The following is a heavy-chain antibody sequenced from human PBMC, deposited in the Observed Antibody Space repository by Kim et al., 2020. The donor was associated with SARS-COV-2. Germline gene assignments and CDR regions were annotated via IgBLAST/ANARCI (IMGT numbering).Heavy chain of an antibody. CDR2: INHSGST. D-gene: IGHD3-16*01. J-gene: IGHJ4*02. CDR1: GGSFSGYY. CDR3: ARGREPRLIPGFDY. V-gene: IGHV4-34*01. Sequence: SETLSLTCAVYGGSFSGYYWSWIRQPPGKGLEWIGEINHSGSTNYNPSLKSRVTISVDTSKNQFSLKLSSVTAADTAVYYCARGREPRLIPGFDYWGQGTLVTVSS.